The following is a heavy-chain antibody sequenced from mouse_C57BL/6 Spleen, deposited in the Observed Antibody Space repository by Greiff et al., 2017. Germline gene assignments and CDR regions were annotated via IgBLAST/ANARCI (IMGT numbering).Heavy chain of an antibody. V-gene: IGHV1-42*01. CDR2: INPSTGGT. J-gene: IGHJ2*01. Sequence: VQLQQSGPELVKPGASVKISCKASGYSFTGYYMNWVKQSPEKSLEWIGEINPSTGGTTYNQKFKAKATLTVDKSSSTAYMQLKSLTSEDSAVYYCARDGYPFDYWGQGTTLTVSS. D-gene: IGHD2-3*01. CDR3: ARDGYPFDY. CDR1: GYSFTGYY.